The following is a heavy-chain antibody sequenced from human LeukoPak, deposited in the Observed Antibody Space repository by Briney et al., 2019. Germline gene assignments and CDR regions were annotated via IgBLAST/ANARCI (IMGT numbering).Heavy chain of an antibody. CDR3: ARRVIAAGLDAFDI. CDR1: GDSISSYY. CDR2: IYYSGSA. Sequence: SETLSLTCTVSGDSISSYYWSWIRQPPGKGLEWIGYIYYSGSANYNPSLKSRVTISVDTSKNQFSLKLSSVTAADTAVYYRARRVIAAGLDAFDIWGQGTMVTVSS. V-gene: IGHV4-59*01. J-gene: IGHJ3*02. D-gene: IGHD6-13*01.